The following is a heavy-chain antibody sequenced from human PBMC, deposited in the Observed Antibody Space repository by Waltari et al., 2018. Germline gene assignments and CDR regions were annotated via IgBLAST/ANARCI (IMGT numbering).Heavy chain of an antibody. CDR1: GGSFSGYY. D-gene: IGHD3-10*01. CDR2: INHSGST. V-gene: IGHV4-34*01. CDR3: ARGGPYYYGSGGFKSYYYYGMDV. Sequence: QVQLQQWGAGLLKPSETLSLTCAVYGGSFSGYYWRWIRQPPGKGLEWIGEINHSGSTNYNPSLKSRVTISVDTSKNQFSLKLSSVTAADTAVYYCARGGPYYYGSGGFKSYYYYGMDVWGQGTTVTVSS. J-gene: IGHJ6*02.